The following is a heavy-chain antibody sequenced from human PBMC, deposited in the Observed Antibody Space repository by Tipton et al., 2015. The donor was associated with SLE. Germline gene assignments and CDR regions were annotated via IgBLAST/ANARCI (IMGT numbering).Heavy chain of an antibody. CDR3: ARHGTAGRSYYAMDV. CDR1: GGSFSGYL. V-gene: IGHV4-34*01. J-gene: IGHJ6*02. CDR2: MYYSGNT. D-gene: IGHD6-13*01. Sequence: AGLVKPSEILSLTCAVYGGSFSGYLWSWVRQPPGKGLEWIGSMYYSGNTYYNPSLKSRVTISVDTSKNQFSLKLSSVTAADTALYYCARHGTAGRSYYAMDVWGQGTTVTVSS.